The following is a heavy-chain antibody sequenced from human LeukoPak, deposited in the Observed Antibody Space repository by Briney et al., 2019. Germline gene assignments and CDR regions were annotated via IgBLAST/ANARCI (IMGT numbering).Heavy chain of an antibody. CDR1: GASISSYY. D-gene: IGHD4-23*01. CDR3: ATLTGGDDAFDI. V-gene: IGHV4-59*01. Sequence: SETRSLTCTVSGASISSYYWSWIRQPPGKGLEWIGYIFYTGSTNYNPSLKSRVTISVLTSKNRFSLKLSSVTAADTAVYYCATLTGGDDAFDIWGQGTMVTVSS. J-gene: IGHJ3*02. CDR2: IFYTGST.